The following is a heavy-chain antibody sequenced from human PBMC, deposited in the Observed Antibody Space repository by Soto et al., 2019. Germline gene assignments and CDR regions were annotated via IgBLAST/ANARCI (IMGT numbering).Heavy chain of an antibody. CDR2: IYYSGST. D-gene: IGHD2-2*01. Sequence: PSETLSLTCTVSGGSISSGDYYWSWIRQPPGKGLEWIGYIYYSGSTYYNPSLKSRVTISVDTSKNQFSLKLSSVTAADTAVYYCARVYISEFEYCSSTSCENNWFDPWGQRTLVTVSS. CDR1: GGSISSGDYY. J-gene: IGHJ5*02. V-gene: IGHV4-30-4*01. CDR3: ARVYISEFEYCSSTSCENNWFDP.